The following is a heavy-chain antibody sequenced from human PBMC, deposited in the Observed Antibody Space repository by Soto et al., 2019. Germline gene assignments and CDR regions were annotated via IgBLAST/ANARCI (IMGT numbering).Heavy chain of an antibody. CDR3: AKEYGSTWIDH. J-gene: IGHJ4*02. V-gene: IGHV3-30*18. Sequence: RRLSCAASGFTFSTYGMHWVRQAPGKGLEWVAAMSYDGTKQYYVDSVKGRFTISRDNSRNTLFLQVNSLRDEDTAVYYCAKEYGSTWIDHWGQGTLVTVSS. CDR1: GFTFSTYG. D-gene: IGHD6-13*01. CDR2: MSYDGTKQ.